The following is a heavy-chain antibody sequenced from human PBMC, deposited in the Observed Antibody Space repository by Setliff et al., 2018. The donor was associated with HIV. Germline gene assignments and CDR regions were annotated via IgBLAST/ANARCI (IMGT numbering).Heavy chain of an antibody. CDR2: ISYSGDT. D-gene: IGHD5-12*01. J-gene: IGHJ4*02. Sequence: SETLSLTCAVFGGSFSDFYWSWIRQPPGKGLEWIGEISYSGDTNYNPSLKSRVTISVDTSKNQFSLNLNSVTAADTAVYYCARLGAEDFSDYDWVDYWGQGTLVTVSS. V-gene: IGHV4-34*01. CDR1: GGSFSDFY. CDR3: ARLGAEDFSDYDWVDY.